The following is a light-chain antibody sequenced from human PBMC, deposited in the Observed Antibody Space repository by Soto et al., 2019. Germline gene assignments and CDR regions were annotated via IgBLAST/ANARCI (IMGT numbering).Light chain of an antibody. V-gene: IGKV3-20*01. CDR3: QQYGSSPRIT. Sequence: EILLTQSPGTLSLSPGERATLSCRASQRVSSSYLAWYQQKPGQAPRLLIYGASSRATGIPDRFSGSGSGTAFTLTISRLEPEDFAVYYCQQYGSSPRITFGQGTRLEIK. J-gene: IGKJ5*01. CDR2: GAS. CDR1: QRVSSSY.